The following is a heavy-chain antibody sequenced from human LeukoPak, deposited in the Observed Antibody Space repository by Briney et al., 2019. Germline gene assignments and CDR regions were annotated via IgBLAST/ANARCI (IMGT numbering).Heavy chain of an antibody. CDR1: GFTFSSYA. Sequence: GGSLRLSCAASGFTFSSYAMSWVRQAPGKGLEWVSAISGSGGSTYYADSVKGRFTISRDNSKNTLYLQMNSLRAEDTAVYYCARESGPRYCSGGSCHLGYWGQGTLVTVSS. CDR2: ISGSGGST. J-gene: IGHJ4*02. CDR3: ARESGPRYCSGGSCHLGY. V-gene: IGHV3-23*01. D-gene: IGHD2-15*01.